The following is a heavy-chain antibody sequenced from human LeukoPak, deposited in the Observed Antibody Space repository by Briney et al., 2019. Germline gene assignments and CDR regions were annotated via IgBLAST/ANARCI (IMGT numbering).Heavy chain of an antibody. Sequence: GGSLRLSCAASGFTFSSYVIHWVRQAPGKGLEWVAGIWYDGSNYYYADSVKGRFTISRDNSKSTLYLQMNSLRAEDTAVYYCAKDRYSGLNTIDYWGQGTLVTVSS. V-gene: IGHV3-30*02. CDR1: GFTFSSYV. D-gene: IGHD6-13*01. J-gene: IGHJ4*02. CDR2: IWYDGSNY. CDR3: AKDRYSGLNTIDY.